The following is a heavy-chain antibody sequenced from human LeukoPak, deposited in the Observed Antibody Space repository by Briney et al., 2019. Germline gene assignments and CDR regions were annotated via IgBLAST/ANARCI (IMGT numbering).Heavy chain of an antibody. CDR1: GGSFSGYY. V-gene: IGHV4-34*01. CDR2: INHSGST. Sequence: PSETLSLTCAVYGGSFSGYYWSWIRQPPGKGLEWIGEINHSGSTNYNPSLKSRVTISVDTSKNQFSLKLSSGTAADTAVYYCARGSNQLGYCSGGSCPYGMDVWGQGTTVTVSS. D-gene: IGHD2-15*01. CDR3: ARGSNQLGYCSGGSCPYGMDV. J-gene: IGHJ6*02.